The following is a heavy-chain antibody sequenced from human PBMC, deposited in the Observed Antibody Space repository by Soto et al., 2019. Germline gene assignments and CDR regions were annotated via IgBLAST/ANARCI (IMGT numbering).Heavy chain of an antibody. CDR2: ISGNGSSK. V-gene: IGHV3-23*01. J-gene: IGHJ4*02. Sequence: PGGSLRLSCAASGFTFSSYAMSWVRQAPGKGLEWVATISGNGSSKYYPDSVKGRFTISRDNAKNTVYLQMNSLRAEDAAVYYCAKEMTSGYYLFDYWGQGTLVTVSS. CDR3: AKEMTSGYYLFDY. CDR1: GFTFSSYA. D-gene: IGHD3-22*01.